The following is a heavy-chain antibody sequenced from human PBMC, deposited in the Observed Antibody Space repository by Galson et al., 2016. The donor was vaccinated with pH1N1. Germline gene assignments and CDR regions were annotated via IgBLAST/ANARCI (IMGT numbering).Heavy chain of an antibody. Sequence: SVKVSCKASGYTFSNYGLTWVRQAPGQGLEWMGRIIPMLDISNYALKFQGRVTMTADKSTSTAYMELSSLRSDDTAVYYFARVRYQLLPGHYWGQGTLVTVSS. CDR2: IIPMLDIS. CDR3: ARVRYQLLPGHY. V-gene: IGHV1-69*04. J-gene: IGHJ4*02. CDR1: GYTFSNYG. D-gene: IGHD2-2*01.